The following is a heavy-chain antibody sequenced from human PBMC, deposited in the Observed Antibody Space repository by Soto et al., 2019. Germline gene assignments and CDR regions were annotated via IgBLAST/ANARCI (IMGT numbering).Heavy chain of an antibody. D-gene: IGHD5-18*01. V-gene: IGHV1-18*01. CDR2: ISAYNGNT. CDR1: GYTFTSYG. Sequence: QVQLVQSGAEVKKPGASVKVSCKASGYTFTSYGISWVRQAPGQGLEWMGWISAYNGNTNYAQKLQGRVTMTTDTATSTAYMELRSLRSDDTAVYYCARDFYPPYVDTAQYGMDVWGQGTTVTVSS. CDR3: ARDFYPPYVDTAQYGMDV. J-gene: IGHJ6*02.